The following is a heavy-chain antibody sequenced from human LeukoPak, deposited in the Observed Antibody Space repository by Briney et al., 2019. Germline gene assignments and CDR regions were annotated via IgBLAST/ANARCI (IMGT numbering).Heavy chain of an antibody. CDR2: ISYDGSNK. J-gene: IGHJ6*02. V-gene: IGHV3-30-3*01. D-gene: IGHD3-10*01. CDR1: GFTFSSYA. CDR3: ARVGVDPDYYGMDV. Sequence: AGGSLRHSCAASGFTFSSYAMHWVRQAPGKGLEWVAVISYDGSNKYYADSVKGRFTISRDNSKNTLYLQMNSLRAEDTAVYYCARVGVDPDYYGMDVWGQGTTVTVSS.